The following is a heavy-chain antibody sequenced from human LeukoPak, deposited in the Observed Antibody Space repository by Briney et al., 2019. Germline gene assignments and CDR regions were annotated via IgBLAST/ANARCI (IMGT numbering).Heavy chain of an antibody. V-gene: IGHV4-61*01. CDR3: ARDSFTGSHFEDTFDI. CDR1: GYSISSGYY. Sequence: SETLSLTCGVSGYSISSGYYWGWIRQPPGKGLEWIGHISYSGSTNYNPSLKSRVTISVDTSKNQFSLRLSSVTAADTAVYYCARDSFTGSHFEDTFDIWGPGTMVTVSS. J-gene: IGHJ3*02. D-gene: IGHD1-26*01. CDR2: ISYSGST.